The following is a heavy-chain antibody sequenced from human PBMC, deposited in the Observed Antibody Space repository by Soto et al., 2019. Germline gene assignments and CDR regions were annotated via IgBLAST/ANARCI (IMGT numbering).Heavy chain of an antibody. Sequence: SETLSLTCAVYGGSFSGYYWSWIRQPPGKGLEWIGEINHSGSTNYNPSLKSRVTISVDTSKNQFSLKLSSVTAADTAVYYCARLQLELYDAFDIWGQGTMVTVSS. D-gene: IGHD1-1*01. CDR3: ARLQLELYDAFDI. CDR2: INHSGST. V-gene: IGHV4-34*01. CDR1: GGSFSGYY. J-gene: IGHJ3*02.